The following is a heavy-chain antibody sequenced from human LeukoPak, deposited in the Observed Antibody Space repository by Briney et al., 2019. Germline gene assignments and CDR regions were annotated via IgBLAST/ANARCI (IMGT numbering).Heavy chain of an antibody. CDR1: GFTFSIYG. Sequence: GGSLRLSCAASGFTFSIYGMNWVRQAPGKGLEWVSYISSSTSAIHYADSVKGRFTISRDNAKSSLYLQMNSLREEDTAVYYRARGHWSGYAFAPYYFDYWGQGTLVTVSS. V-gene: IGHV3-48*02. D-gene: IGHD3-3*01. CDR2: ISSSTSAI. CDR3: ARGHWSGYAFAPYYFDY. J-gene: IGHJ4*02.